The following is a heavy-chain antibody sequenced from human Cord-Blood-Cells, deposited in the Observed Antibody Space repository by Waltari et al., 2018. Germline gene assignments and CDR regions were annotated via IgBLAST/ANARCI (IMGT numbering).Heavy chain of an antibody. J-gene: IGHJ5*02. CDR2: IIPIVGTA. D-gene: IGHD2-15*01. Sequence: QVQLVQSGAEVKKPGSSVKVSCKASGGTFSSYAISWVRQAPGQGLEWMGGIIPIVGTANYAQKFQGRVTITADESTSTAYMELSSLRSEDTAVYYCARTGRGYCSGGSCYNWFDPWGQGTLVTVSS. V-gene: IGHV1-69*01. CDR1: GGTFSSYA. CDR3: ARTGRGYCSGGSCYNWFDP.